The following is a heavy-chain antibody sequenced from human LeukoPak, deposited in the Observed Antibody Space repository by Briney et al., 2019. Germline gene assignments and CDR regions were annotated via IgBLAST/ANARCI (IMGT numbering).Heavy chain of an antibody. D-gene: IGHD6-19*01. CDR2: INPSGGST. V-gene: IGHV1-46*01. Sequence: ASVKVSCKASGYTFTSYYMHWVRQAPGQGLEWMGIINPSGGSTSYAQKFQGRVTMTTDTSTSTAYMELRSLRSDDTAVYYCARDRTYSSGWYGRAFDYWGQGTLVTVSS. J-gene: IGHJ4*02. CDR1: GYTFTSYY. CDR3: ARDRTYSSGWYGRAFDY.